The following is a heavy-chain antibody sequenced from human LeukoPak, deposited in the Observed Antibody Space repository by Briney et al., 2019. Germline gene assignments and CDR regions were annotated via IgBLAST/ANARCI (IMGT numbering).Heavy chain of an antibody. D-gene: IGHD3-22*01. CDR2: ISYDGSNK. V-gene: IGHV3-30*03. J-gene: IGHJ4*02. Sequence: GRSLRLSCAASGFTFSSYGMHWVRQAPGKGLEWVAVISYDGSNKYYADSVKGRFTIPRDNSKNSLYLQMNSLRAEDTAVYYCTSYYYTSGPNDNWGQGTLVTVSS. CDR1: GFTFSSYG. CDR3: TSYYYTSGPNDN.